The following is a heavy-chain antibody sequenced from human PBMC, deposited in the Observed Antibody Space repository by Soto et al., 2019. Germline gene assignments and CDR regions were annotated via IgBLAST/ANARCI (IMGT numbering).Heavy chain of an antibody. D-gene: IGHD1-7*01. V-gene: IGHV3-33*01. CDR1: GFTVSTSG. CDR2: MWYDGGNK. CDR3: ARGNWKYGYFDY. J-gene: IGHJ4*02. Sequence: QVQLVESGGGVVQPGRSLRLSCAASGFTVSTSGMHWFRQAPGKGLEWVAVMWYDGGNKYNVDSVKGRFTISRDNARNTLYLQMNSLRAEDTAVYYCARGNWKYGYFDYWGQGTLVTVSS.